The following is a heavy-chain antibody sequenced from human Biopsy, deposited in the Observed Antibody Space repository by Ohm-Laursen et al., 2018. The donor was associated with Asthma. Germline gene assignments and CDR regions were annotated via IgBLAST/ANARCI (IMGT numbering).Heavy chain of an antibody. CDR1: GFTFGDYW. D-gene: IGHD3-3*02. V-gene: IGHV3-7*01. CDR3: ARTFHFWSPYHAEHYQL. J-gene: IGHJ1*01. CDR2: IKHDGTEK. Sequence: SLRLSCTASGFTFGDYWMSWVRQVPGKGLEWVANIKHDGTEKNHVDSLKGRFTISRDNAKNSLYLQMNSLRPEDTAVYYSARTFHFWSPYHAEHYQLWGQGTLVTVSS.